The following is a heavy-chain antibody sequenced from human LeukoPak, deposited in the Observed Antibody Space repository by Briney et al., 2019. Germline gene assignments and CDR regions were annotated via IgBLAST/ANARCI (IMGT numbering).Heavy chain of an antibody. CDR1: GFTFSSYS. CDR2: ISGGGGST. J-gene: IGHJ4*02. Sequence: GGSPRLSCAASGFTFSSYSMNWVRQAPGKGLEWVSAISGGGGSTYYADSVKGRFTISRDNSKNTLYLQMNSLRAEDTAVYYCAKVDGYSSSSRKGYFDYWGQGTLVTVSS. D-gene: IGHD6-6*01. CDR3: AKVDGYSSSSRKGYFDY. V-gene: IGHV3-23*01.